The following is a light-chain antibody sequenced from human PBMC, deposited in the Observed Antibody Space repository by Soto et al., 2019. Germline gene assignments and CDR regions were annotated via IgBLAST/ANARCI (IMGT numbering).Light chain of an antibody. Sequence: DIQMTQSPSSLSASVGDTVTITCRASQGISSWLAWYQQKPEKAPKSLIYAASSLQSGGPSRFSGSGSGTYFTLTIHSLQPEDFATYYCEQYDKYPWTCGQGTKVEIK. CDR2: AAS. J-gene: IGKJ1*01. V-gene: IGKV1D-16*01. CDR1: QGISSW. CDR3: EQYDKYPWT.